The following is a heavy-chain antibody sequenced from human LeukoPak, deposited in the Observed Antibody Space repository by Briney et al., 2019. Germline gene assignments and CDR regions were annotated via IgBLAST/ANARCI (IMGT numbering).Heavy chain of an antibody. V-gene: IGHV3-48*01. D-gene: IGHD3-22*01. CDR3: ARIPVIGYYYMDV. CDR1: GFTFSSYS. J-gene: IGHJ6*03. CDR2: ISSSSSTI. Sequence: PGGSLRLSCAASGFTFSSYSMNWVRQAPGKGLEWVSYISSSSSTIYYADSVKGRFTISRDNAKNSLYLQMNSLRAEDTAVYYCARIPVIGYYYMDVWGKGTTVTVSS.